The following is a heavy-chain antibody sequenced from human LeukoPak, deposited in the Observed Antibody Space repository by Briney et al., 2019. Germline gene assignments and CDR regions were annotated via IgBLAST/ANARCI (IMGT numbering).Heavy chain of an antibody. V-gene: IGHV4-30-2*01. CDR2: IYHSGST. D-gene: IGHD6-13*01. CDR1: GGSISSGGYY. J-gene: IGHJ4*02. CDR3: ARDSRGGISSWYY. Sequence: SQTLSLTCTVSGGSISSGGYYWSWIRQPPGKGLEWIGYIYHSGSTYYNPSLKSRVTISVDRSKNQFSLKLSSVTAADTAVYYCARDSRGGISSWYYWGQGTLVTVSS.